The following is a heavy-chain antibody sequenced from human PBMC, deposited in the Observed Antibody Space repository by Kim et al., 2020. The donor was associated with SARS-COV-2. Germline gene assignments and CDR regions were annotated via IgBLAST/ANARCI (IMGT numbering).Heavy chain of an antibody. Sequence: SETLSLTCTVSGASISSGAYYCIWIRQHPGKGLEWIGYIFYIGSTYYNPSLKSRLTISLDSSKNQFSLKVTSVTAADTAVYYCARDDSISSGSMSWGQGTLVTVSS. CDR1: GASISSGAYY. V-gene: IGHV4-31*03. CDR2: IFYIGST. D-gene: IGHD6-6*01. CDR3: ARDDSISSGSMS. J-gene: IGHJ4*02.